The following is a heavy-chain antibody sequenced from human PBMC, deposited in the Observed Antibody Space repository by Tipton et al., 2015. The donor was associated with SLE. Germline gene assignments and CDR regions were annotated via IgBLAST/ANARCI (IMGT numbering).Heavy chain of an antibody. J-gene: IGHJ4*02. D-gene: IGHD1-26*01. Sequence: TLSLTCTVSGGSISSYSWSWIRQPPGKGLEWIGYIYHSGSTRYNPSLKSRVIISVDTSKNQFSLRLTSVTAADTAMYYCARGGGSYYDYWGQGTLVTVSS. CDR1: GGSISSYS. CDR2: IYHSGST. CDR3: ARGGGSYYDY. V-gene: IGHV4-59*01.